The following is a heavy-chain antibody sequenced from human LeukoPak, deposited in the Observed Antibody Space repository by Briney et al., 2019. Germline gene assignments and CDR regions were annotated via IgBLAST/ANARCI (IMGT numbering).Heavy chain of an antibody. V-gene: IGHV1-24*01. J-gene: IGHJ4*02. Sequence: PSVKVSCKVSGYTLTELSMYWVRQAPGKGLEWMGGFDPEDGETIYAQKFQGRVTMTEDTSTDTAYMELSSLRSEDTAVYYCAPRRKAYYYDSRAYYNFDYWGQGTLVTVSS. CDR3: APRRKAYYYDSRAYYNFDY. CDR2: FDPEDGET. CDR1: GYTLTELS. D-gene: IGHD3-22*01.